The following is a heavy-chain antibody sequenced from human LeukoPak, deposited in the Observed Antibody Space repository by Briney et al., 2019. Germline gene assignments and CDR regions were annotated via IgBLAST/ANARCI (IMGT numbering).Heavy chain of an antibody. CDR3: ARASRDSFDFETPKDYYYYGVDV. CDR1: GFTFRNYG. V-gene: IGHV3-30*03. D-gene: IGHD3-3*01. CDR2: TSYNGSKK. Sequence: PGGSLRLSCTASGFTFRNYGMHWFRQAPGKGLEWVAVTSYNGSKKYYVDSVKGRFTVSRDNSKNTLYVQMNSLRPEDTAVYYCARASRDSFDFETPKDYYYYGVDVWGQGTAVIVSS. J-gene: IGHJ6*02.